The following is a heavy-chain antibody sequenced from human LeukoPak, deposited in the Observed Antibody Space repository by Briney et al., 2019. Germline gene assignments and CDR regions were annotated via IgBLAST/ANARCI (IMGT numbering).Heavy chain of an antibody. Sequence: GGSLRLSCAASGFTVSSNYMSWVRQAPGKGLEWVSVIYISGSTYYADSVKGRFTISRDNSKNTLYLQMNSLRAEDTAVYYCARGDGYNFWDYWGQGALVTVSS. CDR2: IYISGST. CDR1: GFTVSSNY. D-gene: IGHD5-24*01. J-gene: IGHJ4*02. CDR3: ARGDGYNFWDY. V-gene: IGHV3-53*01.